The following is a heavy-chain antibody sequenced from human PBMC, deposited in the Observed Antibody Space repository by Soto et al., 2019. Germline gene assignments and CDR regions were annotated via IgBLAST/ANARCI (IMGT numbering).Heavy chain of an antibody. V-gene: IGHV1-18*04. CDR3: ARDRKTYGSGWYELDN. D-gene: IGHD6-19*01. Sequence: QVHLVQSGAEGMQPGASVKVSCKASGYNFTAFGIAWVQQAPGQGLEWVGWISTYIGRTEYAQNLQDRVTLTTDTSTKTAYMELKRLTSDDTAVYYCARDRKTYGSGWYELDNWGQGTLVTVSS. CDR1: GYNFTAFG. CDR2: ISTYIGRT. J-gene: IGHJ4*02.